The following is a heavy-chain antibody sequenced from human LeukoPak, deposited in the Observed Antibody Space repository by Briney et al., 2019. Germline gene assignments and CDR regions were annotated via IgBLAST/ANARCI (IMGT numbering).Heavy chain of an antibody. V-gene: IGHV1-2*02. CDR2: INPNSGGT. J-gene: IGHJ4*02. CDR1: GYTFTGYY. CDR3: ARDVRQWLAEDQYYFDY. D-gene: IGHD6-19*01. Sequence: ASVKVSCKASGYTFTGYYMHWVRQAPGQGLEWMGWINPNSGGTNYAQKFQGRVTMTRDTSISTAYRELSSLRSEDTAVYYCARDVRQWLAEDQYYFDYWGQGTLVTVSS.